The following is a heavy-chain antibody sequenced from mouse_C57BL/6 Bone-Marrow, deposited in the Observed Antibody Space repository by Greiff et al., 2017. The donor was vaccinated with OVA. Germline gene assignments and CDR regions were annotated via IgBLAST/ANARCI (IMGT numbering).Heavy chain of an antibody. J-gene: IGHJ1*03. D-gene: IGHD1-1*01. V-gene: IGHV1-26*01. Sequence: EVKLQQSGPELVKPGASVKISCKASGYTFTDYYMNWVKQSHGKSLEWIGDINPNNGGTSYNQKFKGKATLTVDKSSSTAYMELRSLTSEDSAVYYCARPYYYGSSWYFDVWGTGTTVTVSS. CDR3: ARPYYYGSSWYFDV. CDR2: INPNNGGT. CDR1: GYTFTDYY.